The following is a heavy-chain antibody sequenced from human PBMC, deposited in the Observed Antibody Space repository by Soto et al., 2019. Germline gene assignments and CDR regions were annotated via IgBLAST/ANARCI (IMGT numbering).Heavy chain of an antibody. CDR2: VDSAGSGT. J-gene: IGHJ4*02. CDR1: GITFSGFW. CDR3: ATVFEH. V-gene: IGHV3-74*01. Sequence: VPLVESGGGSVQPGGSLRLSCVASGITFSGFWMHWVRQVPGKGLVWVARVDSAGSGTSYVDSVKGRFTISRDNAKNTLSLQMDSLRVEDTAVYYYATVFEHWGQGIPVTVSS.